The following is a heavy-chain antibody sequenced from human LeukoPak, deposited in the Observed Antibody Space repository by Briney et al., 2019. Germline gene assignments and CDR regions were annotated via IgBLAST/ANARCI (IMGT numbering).Heavy chain of an antibody. D-gene: IGHD1-26*01. CDR3: AKGTGGSYPSQYYYYTDV. J-gene: IGHJ6*03. Sequence: PGGSLRLSCAASGFTFDSYSMSWVRQAPGKGLEWVSYITSGSSTIYYPDSVKGRFTISRDNPKNTLYLQMNSLRAEDTAVYYCAKGTGGSYPSQYYYYTDVWGKGTTVTVSS. CDR2: ITSGSSTI. V-gene: IGHV3-48*01. CDR1: GFTFDSYS.